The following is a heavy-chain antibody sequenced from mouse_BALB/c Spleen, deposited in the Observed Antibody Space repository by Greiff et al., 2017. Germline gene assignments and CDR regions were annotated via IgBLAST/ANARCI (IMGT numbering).Heavy chain of an antibody. Sequence: QVQLKQPGAELVRPGASVKLSCKASGYTFTSYWINWVKQRPGQGLEWIGNIYPSDSYTNYNQKFKDKATLTVDKSSSTAYMQLSSPTSEDSAVYYCTKGDLYGSSYAYAMDYWGQGTSVTVSS. V-gene: IGHV1-69*02. CDR3: TKGDLYGSSYAYAMDY. D-gene: IGHD1-1*01. CDR1: GYTFTSYW. CDR2: IYPSDSYT. J-gene: IGHJ4*01.